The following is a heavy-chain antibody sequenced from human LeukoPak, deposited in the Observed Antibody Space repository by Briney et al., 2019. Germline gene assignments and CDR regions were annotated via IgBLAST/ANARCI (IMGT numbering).Heavy chain of an antibody. J-gene: IGHJ4*02. CDR1: GVSFSGYY. V-gene: IGHV4-34*01. D-gene: IGHD5-12*01. CDR3: AREGRGYSGYARY. Sequence: SETLSLTCAVYGVSFSGYYWSWIRQPPGKGLEWIGEINHSGSTNYNPSLKSRVTISVDTSKNQFSLKLSSVTAADTAVYYCAREGRGYSGYARYWGQGTLVTVSS. CDR2: INHSGST.